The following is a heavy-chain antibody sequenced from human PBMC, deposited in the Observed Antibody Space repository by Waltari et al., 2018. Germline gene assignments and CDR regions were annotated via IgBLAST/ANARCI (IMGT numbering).Heavy chain of an antibody. V-gene: IGHV4-34*01. CDR2: INHSGST. CDR3: ARASSWSGGYFDY. J-gene: IGHJ4*02. CDR1: GGSFSGYY. Sequence: QVQLQQWGAGLLKPSETLSLTCAVYGGSFSGYYWSWIRQHPGKGLEWIGEINHSGSTNYNPSLKSRVTISVDTSKNQFSLKLSSVTAADTAVYYCARASSWSGGYFDYWGQGTLVTVSS. D-gene: IGHD6-13*01.